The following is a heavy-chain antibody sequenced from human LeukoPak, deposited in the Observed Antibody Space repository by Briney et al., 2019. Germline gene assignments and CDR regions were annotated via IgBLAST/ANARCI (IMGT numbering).Heavy chain of an antibody. D-gene: IGHD3-16*01. V-gene: IGHV4-38-2*01. Sequence: SETLSLTCAVSGYSLGKNYYWGWIRQPPGKGLEWIGRIYGTGSTSYNPSHMNRVTMSVDTSRNHFSLKLTSVTAADTAVYYCARYDSRGSASTRFDYWGQGILVTISS. J-gene: IGHJ4*02. CDR2: IYGTGST. CDR3: ARYDSRGSASTRFDY. CDR1: GYSLGKNYY.